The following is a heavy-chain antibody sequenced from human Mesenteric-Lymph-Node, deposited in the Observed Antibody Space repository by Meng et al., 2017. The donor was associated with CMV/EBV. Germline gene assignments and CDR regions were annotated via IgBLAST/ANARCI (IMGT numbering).Heavy chain of an antibody. J-gene: IGHJ3*02. CDR2: FYDDENV. V-gene: IGHV4-59*02. CDR1: GGSVSSYY. D-gene: IGHD2-15*01. Sequence: SETLSLTCTVSGGSVSSYYVYWIRQPPGKGLEYIGCFYDDENVNYNPSLESRVTISLDTSKSQVSLNLTSVTTADTAVYYCATDIIVAPDAPLDACAIWGQGTMVTVSS. CDR3: ATDIIVAPDAPLDACAI.